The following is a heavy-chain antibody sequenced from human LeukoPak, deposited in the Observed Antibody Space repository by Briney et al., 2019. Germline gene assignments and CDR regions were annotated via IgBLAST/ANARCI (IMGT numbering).Heavy chain of an antibody. CDR1: GGSISSYY. Sequence: SETLFLTCTVSGGSISSYYWSWIRQPPGKGLEWIGYIYYSGSTNCNPSLKSRVTISVDTSKNQFSLKLSSVTAADTAVYYCARGVGYYDSSGYRGGPNYYYYYMDVWGKGTTVTVSS. CDR3: ARGVGYYDSSGYRGGPNYYYYYMDV. J-gene: IGHJ6*03. V-gene: IGHV4-59*01. CDR2: IYYSGST. D-gene: IGHD3-22*01.